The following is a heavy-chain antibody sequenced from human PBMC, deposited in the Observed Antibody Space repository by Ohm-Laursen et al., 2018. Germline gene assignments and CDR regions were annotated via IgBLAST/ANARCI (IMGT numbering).Heavy chain of an antibody. V-gene: IGHV4-61*01. D-gene: IGHD4-11*01. J-gene: IGHJ4*02. Sequence: SETLSLTCPVSGGSVSSDTFYWSWIRQPPGKGLEWIGYIYYSGSTNYNPSLKSRVTMSVDTSKNQFSLKLSSVTAADTAVYYCARDGGYSNYLGGLDYWGQGTLVTVSS. CDR1: GGSVSSDTFY. CDR2: IYYSGST. CDR3: ARDGGYSNYLGGLDY.